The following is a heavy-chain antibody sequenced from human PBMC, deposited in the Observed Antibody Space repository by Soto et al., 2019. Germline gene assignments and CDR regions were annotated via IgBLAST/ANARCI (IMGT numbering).Heavy chain of an antibody. Sequence: ASVKVSCKASGGTFSRYAISWVRQAPGQGLEWMGGIIPMFGKANYAQKFQGRVTITADESTSTGYMELRSLISEDTAVYYCARDGTLYDTSGYYYLYWGQGTLVTVSS. J-gene: IGHJ4*02. CDR2: IIPMFGKA. CDR1: GGTFSRYA. V-gene: IGHV1-69*13. D-gene: IGHD3-22*01. CDR3: ARDGTLYDTSGYYYLY.